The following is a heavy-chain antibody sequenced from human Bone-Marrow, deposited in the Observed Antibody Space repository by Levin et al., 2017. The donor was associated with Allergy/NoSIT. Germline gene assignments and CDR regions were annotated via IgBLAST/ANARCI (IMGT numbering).Heavy chain of an antibody. Sequence: NASETLSLTCTVSGVSVRNGDHNWSWLRQPPGKGLEWIGNVYDRGITDYSPSVKSRVTTSVDTSKNEFSLRLTSVTAADTAVYFCARVVVVPAGQVLAFLLDSWGPGTLVTVSS. J-gene: IGHJ4*02. CDR2: VYDRGIT. V-gene: IGHV4-30-4*01. CDR3: ARVVVVPAGQVLAFLLDS. D-gene: IGHD3-16*02. CDR1: GVSVRNGDHN.